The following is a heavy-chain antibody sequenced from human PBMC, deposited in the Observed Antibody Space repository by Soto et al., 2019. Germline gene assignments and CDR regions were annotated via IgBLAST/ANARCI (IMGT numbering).Heavy chain of an antibody. D-gene: IGHD2-15*01. CDR3: ARDNRIYPKRGYYMDV. J-gene: IGHJ6*03. Sequence: PSETLSLTCTVSGGSISSGGYYWSWIRQHPGKGLEWIGYIYYSGSTYYNPSLKSRVTISVDTSKNQFSLKLSSVTAADTAVYYCARDNRIYPKRGYYMDVWGKGTTVTVSS. CDR2: IYYSGST. CDR1: GGSISSGGYY. V-gene: IGHV4-31*03.